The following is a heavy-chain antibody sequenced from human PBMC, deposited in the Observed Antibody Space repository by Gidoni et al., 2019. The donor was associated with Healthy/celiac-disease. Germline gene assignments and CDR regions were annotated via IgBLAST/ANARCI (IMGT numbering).Heavy chain of an antibody. D-gene: IGHD3-22*01. CDR2: ISGSGGST. CDR1: GFTFSSYA. Sequence: EVQLLESGGGLVQPGGSLSLSCAASGFTFSSYAMSWVRQAPGKGLEWVSAISGSGGSTYYADSVKGRFTISRDNSKNTLYLQMNSLRAEDTAVYYCAKDHMYYYDSSGYDAFDIWGQGTMVTVSS. V-gene: IGHV3-23*01. J-gene: IGHJ3*02. CDR3: AKDHMYYYDSSGYDAFDI.